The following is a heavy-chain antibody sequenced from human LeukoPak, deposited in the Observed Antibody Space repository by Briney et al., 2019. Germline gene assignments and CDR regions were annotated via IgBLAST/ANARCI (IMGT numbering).Heavy chain of an antibody. J-gene: IGHJ4*02. D-gene: IGHD7-27*01. CDR3: ARDRLGTGSHDY. Sequence: PGGSLRLSCAASGFTFSGHWMTWVRQAPGEGLEWVGNIKQDGREKYYVDSVRGRFTISRDNAKDSLFLYMNSLRADDTAVYYCARDRLGTGSHDYWGQGALVTVSS. CDR1: GFTFSGHW. CDR2: IKQDGREK. V-gene: IGHV3-7*01.